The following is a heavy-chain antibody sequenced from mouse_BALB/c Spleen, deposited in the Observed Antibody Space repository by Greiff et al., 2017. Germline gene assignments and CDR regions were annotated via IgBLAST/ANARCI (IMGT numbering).Heavy chain of an antibody. V-gene: IGHV3-2*02. CDR1: GYSITSDYA. CDR3: ASTYYGNYGSMDY. Sequence: EVQLQESGPGLVKPSQSLSLTCTVTGYSITSDYAWNWIRQFPGNKLEWMGYISYSGSTSYNPSLKSRISITRDTSKNQFFLQLNSVTTEDTATYYCASTYYGNYGSMDYWGQGTSVTVSS. J-gene: IGHJ4*01. D-gene: IGHD2-10*01. CDR2: ISYSGST.